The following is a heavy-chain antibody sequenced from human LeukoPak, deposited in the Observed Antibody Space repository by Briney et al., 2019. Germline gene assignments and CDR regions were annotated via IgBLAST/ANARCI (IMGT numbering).Heavy chain of an antibody. J-gene: IGHJ4*02. CDR3: ARDQTGDGFDC. CDR1: GYTFTAYY. Sequence: ASVKVSCKASGYTFTAYYMNWVRQAPGQELEWMGWINPNTGATNYAQKFQGRVTMTRDTSISTAYMELSRLRSDDTAVYYCARDQTGDGFDCWGQGTLVTVSS. CDR2: INPNTGAT. D-gene: IGHD7-27*01. V-gene: IGHV1-2*02.